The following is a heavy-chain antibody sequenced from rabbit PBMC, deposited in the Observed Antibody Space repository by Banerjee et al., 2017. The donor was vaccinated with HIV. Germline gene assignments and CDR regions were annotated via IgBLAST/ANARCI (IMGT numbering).Heavy chain of an antibody. CDR1: GFSFSSYYY. CDR3: ARGRNIYDYAFNL. D-gene: IGHD6-1*01. V-gene: IGHV1S40*01. Sequence: QSLEESGGDLVKPGASLTLTCTASGFSFSSYYYMCWVRQAPGKGPEWIACIYAGSSGTTYYASWAKGRFSISKASSTTVTLQMTSLTAADTATYFCARGRNIYDYAFNLWGPGTLVTVS. J-gene: IGHJ4*01. CDR2: IYAGSSGTT.